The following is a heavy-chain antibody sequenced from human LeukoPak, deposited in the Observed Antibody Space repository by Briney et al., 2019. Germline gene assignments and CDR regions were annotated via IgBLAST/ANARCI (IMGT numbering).Heavy chain of an antibody. D-gene: IGHD3-22*01. V-gene: IGHV3-30*02. J-gene: IGHJ4*02. CDR2: IHYDGSNK. CDR3: AKDRYDSSGYLDY. CDR1: GFTFSSYG. Sequence: GGSLRLSCAASGFTFSSYGMQWVRQTPGKGLEWVAFIHYDGSNKYYANSVKGRFTISRDNSKNTLYLHMNSLRAEDTAVYYCAKDRYDSSGYLDYWGQGTLVTVSS.